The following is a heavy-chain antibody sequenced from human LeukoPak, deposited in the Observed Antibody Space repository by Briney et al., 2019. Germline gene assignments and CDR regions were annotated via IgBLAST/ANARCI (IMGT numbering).Heavy chain of an antibody. Sequence: GGSLRLSCAASGFTFSSYGMHWVRQAPGKGLEWVAFIRYDGSNKYYADSVKGRFTISRDNSKNTLYLQMNSLRAEDTAVYYCAKSVLIFVVVPAAMGTWGQGTLVTVSS. CDR1: GFTFSSYG. V-gene: IGHV3-30*02. CDR2: IRYDGSNK. D-gene: IGHD2-2*01. J-gene: IGHJ4*02. CDR3: AKSVLIFVVVPAAMGT.